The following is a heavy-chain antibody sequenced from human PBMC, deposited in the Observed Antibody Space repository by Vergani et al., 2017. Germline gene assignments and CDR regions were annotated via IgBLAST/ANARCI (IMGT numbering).Heavy chain of an antibody. CDR3: ARAPENYSSGWYGLRNYYYYMDV. D-gene: IGHD6-19*01. V-gene: IGHV3-21*01. CDR2: ISSSSSYI. Sequence: VQLVESGGGLVKPGGSLRLSCAASGFTFSSYSMNWVRQAPGKGLEWVSSISSSSSYIYYADSVKGRFTISRDNAKNSLYLQMNSLRAEDTAVYYCARAPENYSSGWYGLRNYYYYMDVWGKGP. CDR1: GFTFSSYS. J-gene: IGHJ6*03.